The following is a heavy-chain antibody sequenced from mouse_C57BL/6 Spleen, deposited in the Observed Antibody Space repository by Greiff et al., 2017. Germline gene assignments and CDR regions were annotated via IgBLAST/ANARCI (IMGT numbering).Heavy chain of an antibody. J-gene: IGHJ1*03. Sequence: QVQLQQPGAELVRPGSSVKLSCKASGYTFTSYWMDWVKQRPGQGLEWIGNIYPSDSETHYNQKFKDKATLTVDKSSSTAYMQLSSLTSEDSAVYYCARWTDYDRYFDVWGTGTTGTVSS. CDR3: ARWTDYDRYFDV. CDR2: IYPSDSET. D-gene: IGHD2-4*01. CDR1: GYTFTSYW. V-gene: IGHV1-61*01.